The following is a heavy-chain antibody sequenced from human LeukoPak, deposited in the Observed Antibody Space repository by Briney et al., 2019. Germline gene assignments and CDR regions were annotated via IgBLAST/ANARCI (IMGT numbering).Heavy chain of an antibody. CDR1: GYTFTIYD. CDR3: ARDTAEMGPAAAEDAFDI. D-gene: IGHD2-2*01. Sequence: GASVKVSYKASGYTFTIYDINWVRQATGQGLEWMGWMNPNSGNTGYAQKFQGRVTITRNTSISTAYMELSSLRSEDTAVYYCARDTAEMGPAAAEDAFDIWGQGTMVTVSS. J-gene: IGHJ3*02. V-gene: IGHV1-8*03. CDR2: MNPNSGNT.